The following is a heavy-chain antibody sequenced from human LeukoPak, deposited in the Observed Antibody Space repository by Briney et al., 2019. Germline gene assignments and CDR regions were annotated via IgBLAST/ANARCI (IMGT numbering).Heavy chain of an antibody. CDR3: AREVPALDY. V-gene: IGHV3-23*01. CDR2: ISGSGDTT. CDR1: GFTFSSYA. J-gene: IGHJ4*02. D-gene: IGHD2-2*01. Sequence: GGSLRLSCVASGFTFSSYAMSWVRQAPGKGLEWVSTISGSGDTTYYADSVKGRFTISRDNSKNTVYLQMNSLRAEGTAIYYCAREVPALDYWGQGTLVTVSS.